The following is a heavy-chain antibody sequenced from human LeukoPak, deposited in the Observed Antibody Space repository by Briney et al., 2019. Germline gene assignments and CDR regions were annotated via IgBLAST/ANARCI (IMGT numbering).Heavy chain of an antibody. J-gene: IGHJ4*02. CDR2: INPKNGDT. D-gene: IGHD3-16*02. CDR1: GYPFSDYY. V-gene: IGHV1-2*02. Sequence: ASVKVSCKTSGYPFSDYYIHWIRQASGQGLESMGWINPKNGDTKYAQRSQGRLTISMDTSIGTVYMELSSLRYDDTAAYYCARLSVLWGQGTLVTVSS. CDR3: ARLSVL.